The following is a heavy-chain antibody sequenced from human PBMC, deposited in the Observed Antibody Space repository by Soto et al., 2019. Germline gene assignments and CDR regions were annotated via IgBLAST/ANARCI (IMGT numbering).Heavy chain of an antibody. CDR1: GFSFTSYW. CDR3: ARPYCGSTTCYYGMDV. CDR2: IDPSDSYT. J-gene: IGHJ6*02. Sequence: GESLKISCKGFGFSFTSYWISWVRQMPGKGLEWMGRIDPSDSYTNYSPSFQGLVTMSADKSISTAYLQWSSLKASDTAMYYCARPYCGSTTCYYGMDVWGQGTTVTVSS. V-gene: IGHV5-10-1*01. D-gene: IGHD2-2*01.